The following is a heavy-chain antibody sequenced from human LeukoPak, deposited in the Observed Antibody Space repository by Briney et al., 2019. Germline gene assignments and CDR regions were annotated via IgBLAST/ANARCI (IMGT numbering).Heavy chain of an antibody. CDR1: GFTFNECA. CDR2: ISWNSGSI. V-gene: IGHV3-9*01. D-gene: IGHD1-20*01. Sequence: PGGSLRLSCAASGFTFNECAMHWVRQVPGKGLEWVSGISWNSGSIGYADSVKGRFTISRDNAKNSLYLQMNSLRAEDTALYYCAKPRWGYHWNDYDAFDIWGQGTMVTVSS. J-gene: IGHJ3*02. CDR3: AKPRWGYHWNDYDAFDI.